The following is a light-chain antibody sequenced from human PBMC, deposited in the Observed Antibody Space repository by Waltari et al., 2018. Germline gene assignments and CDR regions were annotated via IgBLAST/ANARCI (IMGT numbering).Light chain of an antibody. V-gene: IGKV3-15*01. Sequence: EIVMTQSPATLSVSPGERVTPSCRASQSVSSNLAWYQQKPGQAPRLLIYGASTRATGFPARFSGSGSGTEFTLTISTLQSEDFAVYYCQQYSSRPLTFGGGTKVEIK. CDR2: GAS. CDR3: QQYSSRPLT. CDR1: QSVSSN. J-gene: IGKJ4*01.